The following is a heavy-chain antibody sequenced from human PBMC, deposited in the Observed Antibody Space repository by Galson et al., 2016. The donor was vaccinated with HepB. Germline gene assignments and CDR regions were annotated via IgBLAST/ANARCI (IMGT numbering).Heavy chain of an antibody. J-gene: IGHJ4*02. D-gene: IGHD4-11*01. CDR2: VVVGTGNT. CDR3: AAESSYINYGDY. CDR1: GFTFSSST. Sequence: SVKVSCKASGFTFSSSTVHWVRQARGQRLEWIGRVVVGTGNTNCAEKFQKRVTITRDMSTSTAYMELSGLRSEDTAVYYCAAESSYINYGDYWGQGTLVTVSS. V-gene: IGHV1-58*01.